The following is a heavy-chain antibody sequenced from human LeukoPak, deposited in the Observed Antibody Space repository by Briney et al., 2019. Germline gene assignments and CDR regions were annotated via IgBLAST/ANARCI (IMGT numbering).Heavy chain of an antibody. J-gene: IGHJ4*02. V-gene: IGHV3-23*01. CDR2: ISASAGST. CDR3: AKGSPWATGYFDS. CDR1: GFTFSSYA. D-gene: IGHD1-26*01. Sequence: GGSLRLSCAASGFTFSSYAMSWVRQAPGKGLEWVSTISASAGSTYYADSVKGRFTVSRDNSKNTLYLQMNSLRAEDTAVHYCAKGSPWATGYFDSWGQGTLVTVSS.